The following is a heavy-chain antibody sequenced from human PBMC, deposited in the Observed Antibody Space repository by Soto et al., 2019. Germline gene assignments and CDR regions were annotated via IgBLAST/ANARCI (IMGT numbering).Heavy chain of an antibody. D-gene: IGHD5-12*01. Sequence: ASVKVSCKASGYTFTTYYMHWVRQAPGQGPEWMGIINPSGGSTNHAQKFQGRVTMTRDTSTSTVYMELSSLRSEDTAVYYCARARDGYNRLLGYWGQGTLVTVSS. CDR1: GYTFTTYY. CDR3: ARARDGYNRLLGY. CDR2: INPSGGST. J-gene: IGHJ4*02. V-gene: IGHV1-46*01.